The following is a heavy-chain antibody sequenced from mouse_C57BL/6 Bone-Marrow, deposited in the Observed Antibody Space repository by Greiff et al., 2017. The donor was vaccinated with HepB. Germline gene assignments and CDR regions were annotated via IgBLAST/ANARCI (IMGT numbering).Heavy chain of an antibody. CDR3: ALYYYGSTDY. J-gene: IGHJ2*01. CDR1: GFNIKDYY. D-gene: IGHD1-1*01. Sequence: VQLQQSGAELVQPGASVKLSCTASGFNIKDYYMHWVKQRTEQGLEWMGSIDPEDGETKYAPKFPGKATRTADTTSITSYLQLSSLTSEDTAVYYCALYYYGSTDYWGQGTTLTVSS. V-gene: IGHV14-2*01. CDR2: IDPEDGET.